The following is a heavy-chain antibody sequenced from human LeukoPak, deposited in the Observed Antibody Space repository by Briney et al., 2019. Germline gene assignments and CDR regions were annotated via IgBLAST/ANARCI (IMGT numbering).Heavy chain of an antibody. D-gene: IGHD6-13*01. Sequence: PSETLSLTCAVSGGSISSGGYSWSWIRQPPGKGLEWIGYIYHSGSTYYNPSLKSRVTISVDTSKNQFSLKLSSVTAADTAVYYCARQAPQGSSSWNVWGQGTLVTVSS. CDR2: IYHSGST. J-gene: IGHJ4*02. CDR1: GGSISSGGYS. V-gene: IGHV4-30-2*03. CDR3: ARQAPQGSSSWNV.